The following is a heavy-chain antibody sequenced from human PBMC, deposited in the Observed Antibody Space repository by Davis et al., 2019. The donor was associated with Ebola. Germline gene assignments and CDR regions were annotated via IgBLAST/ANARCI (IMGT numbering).Heavy chain of an antibody. CDR3: AKDQVEIATIIPTDYYGMDV. Sequence: PGGSLRLSCAASGFTFSSYGMHWVRQAPGKGLEWVAFIRYDGSNKYYADSVKGRFTISRDNSKNTLYLQMNSLRAEDTAVYYCAKDQVEIATIIPTDYYGMDVWGQGTTVTVSS. J-gene: IGHJ6*02. D-gene: IGHD5-24*01. CDR2: IRYDGSNK. CDR1: GFTFSSYG. V-gene: IGHV3-30*02.